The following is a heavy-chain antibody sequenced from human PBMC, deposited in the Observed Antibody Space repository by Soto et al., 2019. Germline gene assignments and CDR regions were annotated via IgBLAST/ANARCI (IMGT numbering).Heavy chain of an antibody. CDR1: GYTFTSYG. D-gene: IGHD3-3*01. CDR3: ARNLRFLEWGGPAFDI. Sequence: QVQLVQSGAEVKKPGASVKVSCKASGYTFTSYGISWVRQAPGQGLEWMGWISAYNGNTNYAQKLQGRVTMTTDTSTSTTYMELRSLRSDDTAVYYCARNLRFLEWGGPAFDIWGQGTMVTVSS. CDR2: ISAYNGNT. J-gene: IGHJ3*02. V-gene: IGHV1-18*01.